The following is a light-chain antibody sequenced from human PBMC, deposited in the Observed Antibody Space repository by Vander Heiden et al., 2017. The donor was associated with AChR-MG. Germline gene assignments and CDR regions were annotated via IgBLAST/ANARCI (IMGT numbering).Light chain of an antibody. CDR3: ISYTSSSTRV. CDR2: NGS. Sequence: QSALTLPASVSRSPRQSITISCPATSRDVGGYNDVSWYQQHAGKAPKLMIFNGSNRPSGVSNRFSGSKSGNTASLTISGLQAEDEADYYCISYTSSSTRVFGTGTKVTVL. CDR1: SRDVGGYND. J-gene: IGLJ1*01. V-gene: IGLV2-14*01.